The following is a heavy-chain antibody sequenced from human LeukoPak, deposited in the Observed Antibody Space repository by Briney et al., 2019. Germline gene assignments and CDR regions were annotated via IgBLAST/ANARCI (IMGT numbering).Heavy chain of an antibody. V-gene: IGHV3-23*01. Sequence: GGSLRLSCAASGFTFSSSAMSWVRQAPGKGLEWVSSITDSGDGTYYADSVKGRFTISRDDSKNTLYLQMNGLRAEDTALYYCAKDSPVATWWGQGTLVTVSS. J-gene: IGHJ4*02. D-gene: IGHD1-26*01. CDR2: ITDSGDGT. CDR1: GFTFSSSA. CDR3: AKDSPVATW.